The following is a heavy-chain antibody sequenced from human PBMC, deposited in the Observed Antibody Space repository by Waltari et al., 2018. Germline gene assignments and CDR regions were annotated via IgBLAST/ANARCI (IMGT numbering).Heavy chain of an antibody. V-gene: IGHV4-34*01. CDR3: ASLTPPYYYDSSGYYTDY. D-gene: IGHD3-22*01. CDR1: GGSFSGYY. CDR2: INHSGST. J-gene: IGHJ4*02. Sequence: QVQLQQWGAGLLKPSETLSLTCAVYGGSFSGYYWSWIRQPPGKGLEWSGEINHSGSTNHNRSRKSRVTISVDTSKNQFSLKLSSVTAADTAVYYCASLTPPYYYDSSGYYTDYWGQGTLVTVSS.